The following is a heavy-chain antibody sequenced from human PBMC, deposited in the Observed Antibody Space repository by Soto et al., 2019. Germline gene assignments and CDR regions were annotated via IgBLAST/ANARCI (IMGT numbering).Heavy chain of an antibody. CDR2: ISHTGSI. V-gene: IGHV4-59*08. D-gene: IGHD6-25*01. J-gene: IGHJ6*02. CDR1: SGSITNYH. CDR3: ERDRRNHPDRSGQNSTRTCYSGIDV. Sequence: SETLSLTCGVSSGSITNYHGSLIRQPPGKGLEWIGYISHTGSINYHPSFMRRASMSLDTSKNQFSLRLKSVTAVDTAVYFCERDRRNHPDRSGQNSTRTCYSGIDVWDQGLSVNVSS.